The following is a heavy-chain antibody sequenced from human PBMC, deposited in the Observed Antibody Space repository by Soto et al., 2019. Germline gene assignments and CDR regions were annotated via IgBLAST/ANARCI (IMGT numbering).Heavy chain of an antibody. J-gene: IGHJ4*02. Sequence: EVQLVESGGGLAQPGGSLRLSCAASGFTFSSYAMHWVRQAPGKGLEYVSAISSYGGSTYYANSVKGRFTISRDNSKKTLYLQMGSLRAEDMAVYYCARDPDSSGYYYFDYWRQGTLVTVSS. CDR2: ISSYGGST. CDR1: GFTFSSYA. V-gene: IGHV3-64*01. D-gene: IGHD3-22*01. CDR3: ARDPDSSGYYYFDY.